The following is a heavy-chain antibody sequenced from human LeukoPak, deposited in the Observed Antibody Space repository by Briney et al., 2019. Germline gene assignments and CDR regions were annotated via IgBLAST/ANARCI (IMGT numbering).Heavy chain of an antibody. CDR2: ISGSGGST. Sequence: GGSLRLSCAASGFTFSSYAMSWVRQAPGKGLEWVSAISGSGGSTYYADSVKGRFTISRDNSKNTLYLQMNSLRAEDTAVYYCAKIGGESLNDYGDYVSPYYFDSWGQGTLVTVSS. D-gene: IGHD4-17*01. V-gene: IGHV3-23*01. CDR3: AKIGGESLNDYGDYVSPYYFDS. J-gene: IGHJ4*02. CDR1: GFTFSSYA.